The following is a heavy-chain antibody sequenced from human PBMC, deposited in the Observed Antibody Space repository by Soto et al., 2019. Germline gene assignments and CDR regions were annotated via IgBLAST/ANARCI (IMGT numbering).Heavy chain of an antibody. Sequence: PSETLSLTCTVSVVSISSYYWSWKRQPPGKGLEWIGYIHYSGSTKYNPSLKSRVSISVDTSKSQFSLKLSSVTAADTAVYYCARVGWTTVGYYFDYWGQGALVTVSS. CDR2: IHYSGST. CDR3: ARVGWTTVGYYFDY. CDR1: VVSISSYY. D-gene: IGHD4-17*01. J-gene: IGHJ4*02. V-gene: IGHV4-59*01.